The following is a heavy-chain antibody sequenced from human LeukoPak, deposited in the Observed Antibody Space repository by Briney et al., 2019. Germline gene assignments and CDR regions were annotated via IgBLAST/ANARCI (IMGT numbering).Heavy chain of an antibody. D-gene: IGHD5-12*01. CDR3: AKDLVATIHEGYDI. V-gene: IGHV3-23*01. J-gene: IGHJ3*02. Sequence: TGGSLRLSCAVSGFSFSSYAMSWVRQAPGKGLEWVSAISGSGGRTYYAHSVKGRFTISRDSSKNTLYLQMNSLRAEDTAIYYCAKDLVATIHEGYDIWGQGTMVTGSS. CDR1: GFSFSSYA. CDR2: ISGSGGRT.